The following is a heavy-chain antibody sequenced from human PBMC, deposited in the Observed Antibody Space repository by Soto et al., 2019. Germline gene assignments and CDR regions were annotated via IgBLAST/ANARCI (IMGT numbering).Heavy chain of an antibody. CDR1: GVSFGISV. CDR3: AKDRYSGSYFDY. J-gene: IGHJ4*03. D-gene: IGHD1-26*01. V-gene: IGHV3-23*01. Sequence: SLGLCSAASGVSFGISVVDVFRQEPGKGLEWVSSITGNSGNTYYADSVKGRFTISRDNSKNTLYLQMNSLRVEDTAVYYCAKDRYSGSYFDYWGQGTLVTVSS. CDR2: ITGNSGNT.